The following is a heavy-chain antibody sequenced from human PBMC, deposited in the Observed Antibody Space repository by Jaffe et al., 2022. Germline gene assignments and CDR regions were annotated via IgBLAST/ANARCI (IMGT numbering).Heavy chain of an antibody. D-gene: IGHD6-19*01. CDR2: MNPNSGNT. CDR3: ARVTIRPQWLVRSPWFDP. J-gene: IGHJ5*02. Sequence: QVQLVQSGAEVKKPGASVKVSCKASGYTFTSYDINWVRQATGQGLEWMGWMNPNSGNTGYAQKFQGRVTMTRNTSISTAYMELSSLRSEDTAVYYCARVTIRPQWLVRSPWFDPWGQGTLVTVSS. CDR1: GYTFTSYD. V-gene: IGHV1-8*01.